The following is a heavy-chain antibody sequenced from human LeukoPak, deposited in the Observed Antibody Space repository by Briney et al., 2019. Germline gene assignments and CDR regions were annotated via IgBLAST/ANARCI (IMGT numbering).Heavy chain of an antibody. CDR2: ISWNSGSI. CDR1: GFTFDEYA. CDR3: ARDSSHYGMDV. Sequence: PGGSLTLSCVASGFTFDEYAMHWVWQAPGKGLEWVSGISWNSGSIGYADSVKGRFTISRDNAKNSLYLQMNSLRAEDTAVYYCARDSSHYGMDVWGQGTTVTVSS. V-gene: IGHV3-9*01. J-gene: IGHJ6*02.